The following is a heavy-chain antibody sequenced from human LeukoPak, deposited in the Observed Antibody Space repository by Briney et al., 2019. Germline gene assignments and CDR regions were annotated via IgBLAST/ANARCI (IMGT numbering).Heavy chain of an antibody. CDR2: SRFDGNMD. CDR3: ARERVDDAFDI. V-gene: IGHV3-30*02. Sequence: PGGSLRLSCAASGFSFSNYAMHWVRQAPGKGLEWVAFSRFDGNMDYYADSVKGRFTISRDNSKNTLYLQMNSLRAEDTAVYYCARERVDDAFDIWGQGTMVTVSS. CDR1: GFSFSNYA. J-gene: IGHJ3*02.